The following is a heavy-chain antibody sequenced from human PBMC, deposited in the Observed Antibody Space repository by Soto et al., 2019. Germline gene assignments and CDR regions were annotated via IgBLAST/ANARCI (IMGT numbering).Heavy chain of an antibody. CDR2: IIPIFGTA. Sequence: VASVKVSCKASGGTFSSYAISWVRQAPGQGLEWMGGIIPIFGTANYAQKFQGRVTITADESTSTAYMELSSLRSEDTAVYYCAGAGGSSTSCCRPGHYYYGMDVWGQGTTVTVSS. D-gene: IGHD2-2*01. CDR3: AGAGGSSTSCCRPGHYYYGMDV. J-gene: IGHJ6*02. CDR1: GGTFSSYA. V-gene: IGHV1-69*13.